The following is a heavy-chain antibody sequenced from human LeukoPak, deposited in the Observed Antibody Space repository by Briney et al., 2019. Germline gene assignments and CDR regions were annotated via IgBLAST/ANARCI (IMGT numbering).Heavy chain of an antibody. CDR1: GYTFTGYY. Sequence: ASVKVSCKASGYTFTGYYMHWVRQAPGQGLEWMGWINPNSGGTNYAQKFQGRVTMTRDTSISTAYMELSRLRSDDTAVYYCARVLRYCSGGNCYSGGLGYTDVWGKGTTVTISS. CDR2: INPNSGGT. CDR3: ARVLRYCSGGNCYSGGLGYTDV. V-gene: IGHV1-2*02. J-gene: IGHJ6*03. D-gene: IGHD2-15*01.